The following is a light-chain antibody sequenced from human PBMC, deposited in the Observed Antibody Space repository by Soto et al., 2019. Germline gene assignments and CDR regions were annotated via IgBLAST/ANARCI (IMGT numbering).Light chain of an antibody. Sequence: EIVLTQSPATLSLYPGERSTLSFRASQSVSSSLAWYQQKPGQAPRLLIYDASNRATGIPARFSGSGSGTDFTLTISSLEPEDFAVYYCQQRTKWRTFGQGTKVDIK. V-gene: IGKV3-11*01. CDR3: QQRTKWRT. CDR2: DAS. CDR1: QSVSSS. J-gene: IGKJ1*01.